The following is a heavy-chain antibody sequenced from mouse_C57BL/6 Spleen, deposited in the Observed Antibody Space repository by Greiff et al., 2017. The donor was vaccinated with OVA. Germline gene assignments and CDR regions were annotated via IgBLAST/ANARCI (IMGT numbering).Heavy chain of an antibody. CDR3: ARPLYDGAFDY. Sequence: QVQLQQSGAELAKPGASVKLSCKASGYTFTSYWMHWVKQRPGQGLEWIGYINPSSGYTKYNQKFKDKATLTPDKSSSTAYMQLSSLTYEDSAVYYCARPLYDGAFDYWGQGTTLTVSS. CDR2: INPSSGYT. CDR1: GYTFTSYW. V-gene: IGHV1-7*01. J-gene: IGHJ2*01. D-gene: IGHD2-12*01.